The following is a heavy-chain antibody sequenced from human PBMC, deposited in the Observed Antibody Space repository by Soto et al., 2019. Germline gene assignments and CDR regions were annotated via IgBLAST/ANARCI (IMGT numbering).Heavy chain of an antibody. CDR2: ISYDGSNK. J-gene: IGHJ6*02. CDR1: VFTFSSYG. V-gene: IGHV3-30*18. Sequence: GGSLRLSCAASVFTFSSYGMHWVRQAPGKGLEWVAVISYDGSNKYYADSVKGRFTISRDNSKNTLYLQMNSLRAEDTAVYYCANLGYCSGGSCNLRNYYYYYGMDVWGQGTTVTVSS. D-gene: IGHD2-15*01. CDR3: ANLGYCSGGSCNLRNYYYYYGMDV.